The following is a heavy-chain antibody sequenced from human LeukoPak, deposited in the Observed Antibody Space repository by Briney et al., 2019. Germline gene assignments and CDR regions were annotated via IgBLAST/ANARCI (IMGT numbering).Heavy chain of an antibody. J-gene: IGHJ4*02. D-gene: IGHD1-26*01. Sequence: YPSETLSLTCAVYGGSFSGYYWSWIRQPPGKGLEWIGEINHSGSTNFNPSLKSRVTISVDTSKNQFSLKMNSMTAADTAVYYCARHPTKWELRLSLDYWGQGILVTVSS. CDR2: INHSGST. CDR3: ARHPTKWELRLSLDY. V-gene: IGHV4-34*01. CDR1: GGSFSGYY.